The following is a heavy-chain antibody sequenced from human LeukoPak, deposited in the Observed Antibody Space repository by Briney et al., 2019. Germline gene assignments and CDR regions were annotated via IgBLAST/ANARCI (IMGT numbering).Heavy chain of an antibody. CDR3: ARDNDSSGYFRGYYGMDA. D-gene: IGHD3-22*01. CDR1: GFTVSSNY. CDR2: IYSGGST. Sequence: GGSLRLSCAASGFTVSSNYMSWVRQAPGKGLEWVSVIYSGGSTYYADSVKGRFTISRDNSKNTLYLQMNSLRAEDTAVYYCARDNDSSGYFRGYYGMDAWGQGTTVTVSS. J-gene: IGHJ6*02. V-gene: IGHV3-66*01.